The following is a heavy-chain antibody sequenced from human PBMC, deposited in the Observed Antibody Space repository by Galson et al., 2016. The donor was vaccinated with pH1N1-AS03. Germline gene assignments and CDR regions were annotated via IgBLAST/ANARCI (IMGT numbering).Heavy chain of an antibody. CDR3: AKWSYRFDSSGYVGYFDL. V-gene: IGHV3-23*01. Sequence: SLRLSCAASGFTFNNFAMGWVRQAPGKGLEWVSGISSSGATTNYADSVRGRFTISRDTSKKTMHLQMNSLRVEDTALYYCAKWSYRFDSSGYVGYFDLWAVAPWSLSP. CDR2: ISSSGATT. CDR1: GFTFNNFA. D-gene: IGHD3-22*01. J-gene: IGHJ2*01.